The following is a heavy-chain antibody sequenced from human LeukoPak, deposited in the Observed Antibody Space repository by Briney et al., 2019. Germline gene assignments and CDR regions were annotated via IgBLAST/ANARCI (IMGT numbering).Heavy chain of an antibody. D-gene: IGHD6-19*01. CDR2: FDPEDGET. CDR3: ATGMYSSGPGNNYGMDV. Sequence: GASVKVSCKVSGYTLTELSMHWVRQAPGKGLEWMGGFDPEDGETIYAQKFQGRVTMTEDTSTDTAYMELSSLRSEDTAVYYCATGMYSSGPGNNYGMDVWGQGTTVTVSS. J-gene: IGHJ6*02. V-gene: IGHV1-24*01. CDR1: GYTLTELS.